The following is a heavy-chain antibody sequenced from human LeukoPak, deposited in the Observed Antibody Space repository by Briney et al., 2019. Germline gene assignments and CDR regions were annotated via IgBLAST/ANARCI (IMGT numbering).Heavy chain of an antibody. D-gene: IGHD3-3*01. CDR2: ITATGSRT. CDR1: GFTFGSYT. V-gene: IGHV3-23*01. J-gene: IGHJ3*01. Sequence: GGSLRLSCAASGFTFGSYTMSWVRQAPGKGLEWVSGITATGSRTYYADSVKGRFTISRDSSKNTLYLQLNSLGVDDTAVYYCAKDIIRGQGTMVTVSS. CDR3: AKDII.